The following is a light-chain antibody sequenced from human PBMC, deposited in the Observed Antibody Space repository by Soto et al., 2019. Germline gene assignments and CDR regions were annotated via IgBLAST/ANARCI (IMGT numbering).Light chain of an antibody. CDR1: QSVSSRS. CDR2: DAS. CDR3: QQYNNWPPVT. J-gene: IGKJ4*01. V-gene: IGKV3D-15*01. Sequence: EIVLTQSPGTLSLSPGERATLSCRASQSVSSRSLAWYQQKPGQAPRLLISDASNRAADIPDRFSGSGSGTEFTLTISSLQSEDFAVYYCQQYNNWPPVTFGGGTKVDIK.